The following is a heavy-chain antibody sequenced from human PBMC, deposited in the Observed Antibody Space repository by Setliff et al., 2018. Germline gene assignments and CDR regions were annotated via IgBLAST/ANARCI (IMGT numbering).Heavy chain of an antibody. CDR1: GGTFSSYA. Sequence: SVKVSCKASGGTFSSYAISWVRQAPGQGLEWMGGTTPIFTTANYAQKFQGRVTITADESTSTAYMELSSLKSGDTAVYYCARSPFPVNTVMVTTFDSWGQGTLVTVSS. V-gene: IGHV1-69*13. J-gene: IGHJ4*02. CDR2: TTPIFTTA. D-gene: IGHD5-18*01. CDR3: ARSPFPVNTVMVTTFDS.